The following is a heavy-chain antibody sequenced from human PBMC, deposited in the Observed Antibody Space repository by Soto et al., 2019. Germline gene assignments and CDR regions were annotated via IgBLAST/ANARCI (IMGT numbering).Heavy chain of an antibody. CDR1: GDTFTDSS. V-gene: IGHV1-46*01. D-gene: IGHD3-10*01. CDR3: GRVMRSLLSITALDT. CDR2: IEPSGGKT. Sequence: ASVKVSCKTSGDTFTDSSMHWVRQAPGQGLEWMGMIEPSGGKTNYAQKFQGRVTLTSDTSTSTVYMALSSLRSDDTAIYFCGRVMRSLLSITALDTWGQGTLVTVSS. J-gene: IGHJ5*02.